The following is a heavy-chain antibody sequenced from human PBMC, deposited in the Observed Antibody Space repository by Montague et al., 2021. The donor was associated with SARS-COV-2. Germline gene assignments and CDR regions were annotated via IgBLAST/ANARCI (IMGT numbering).Heavy chain of an antibody. CDR3: ARHWGIAAAGN. D-gene: IGHD6-13*01. CDR1: GGSISSHY. CDR2: INYSGGT. J-gene: IGHJ4*02. V-gene: IGHV4-59*08. Sequence: SETLSLTCAVSGGSISSHYWSFIRQPPGKGLEWIAYINYSGGTNYNPSLKSRVTISLDTAKNQFSLKMTSVTAADTAVYYCARHWGIAAAGNWGQGTLVTVSS.